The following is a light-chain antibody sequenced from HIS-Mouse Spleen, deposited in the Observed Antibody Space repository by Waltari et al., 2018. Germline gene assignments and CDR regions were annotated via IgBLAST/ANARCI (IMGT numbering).Light chain of an antibody. CDR2: YAS. J-gene: IGKJ1*01. V-gene: IGKV6-21*01. CDR3: HQSSSLPWT. Sequence: EIVLTQSPDSQSVTPKEKVTITCRRSQSIGSSLHWYQQKPDQSPKLLIKYASQSFSGVPSRFRGSGSGTDFTLTINSLEAEDAGTYYCHQSSSLPWTFGQGTKVEIK. CDR1: QSIGSS.